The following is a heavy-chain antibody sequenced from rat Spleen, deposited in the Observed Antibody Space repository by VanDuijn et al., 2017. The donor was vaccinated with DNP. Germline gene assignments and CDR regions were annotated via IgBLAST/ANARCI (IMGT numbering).Heavy chain of an antibody. D-gene: IGHD1-2*01. V-gene: IGHV5S14*01. CDR3: ARRANPHITIAAIWYWYFDF. Sequence: EVQLVESGGGLVQPGRSLKLSCAASGFTFSNYGMAWVRQTPTKGLEWVASISTGGGNTYYRDYVKGRFTISRDNAKNTQYLQMDSLRSEDTATYYCARRANPHITIAAIWYWYFDFWGPGTMVTVSS. J-gene: IGHJ1*01. CDR2: ISTGGGNT. CDR1: GFTFSNYG.